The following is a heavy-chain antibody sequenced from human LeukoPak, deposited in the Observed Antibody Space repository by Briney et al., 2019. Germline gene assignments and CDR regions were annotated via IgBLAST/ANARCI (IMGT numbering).Heavy chain of an antibody. CDR3: ARGRIAAAGTRRWFDP. D-gene: IGHD6-13*01. CDR1: GGSISSGGYY. CDR2: IYHSGST. J-gene: IGHJ5*02. Sequence: SETLSLTCTVSGGSISSGGYYWSWIRQHPGKGLEWIGYIYHSGSTYYNPSLKSRVTISVDRSKNQFSLKLSSVTAADTAVYYCARGRIAAAGTRRWFDPWGQGTLVTVSS. V-gene: IGHV4-30-2*01.